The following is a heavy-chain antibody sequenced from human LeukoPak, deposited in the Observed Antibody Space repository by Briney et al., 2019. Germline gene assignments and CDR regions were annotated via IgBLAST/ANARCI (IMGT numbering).Heavy chain of an antibody. CDR1: GGSISSYY. Sequence: SETLSLTCTVSGGSISSYYWSWIRQPPGKGLEGIGYIYNSGSTNYNPSLKSRVTISVDTSKNQFSLKLSSVTAADTAVYYCARDVGATPGWFDPWGQGTLVTVSS. J-gene: IGHJ5*02. CDR2: IYNSGST. D-gene: IGHD1-26*01. CDR3: ARDVGATPGWFDP. V-gene: IGHV4-59*01.